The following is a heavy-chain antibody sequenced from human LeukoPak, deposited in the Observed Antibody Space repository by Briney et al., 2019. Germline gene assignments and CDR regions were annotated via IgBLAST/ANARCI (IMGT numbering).Heavy chain of an antibody. CDR1: GGSFSGYY. CDR3: ARRSFHYDILTGYYGRYFDY. J-gene: IGHJ4*02. CDR2: INHSGST. Sequence: SETLSLTCAVYGGSFSGYYWSWIRQPPGKGLEWIGEINHSGSTNYNPSLKSRVTISVDTSKNQFSLKLSSVTAADTAVYYCARRSFHYDILTGYYGRYFDYWGQGTLVTVSS. D-gene: IGHD3-9*01. V-gene: IGHV4-34*01.